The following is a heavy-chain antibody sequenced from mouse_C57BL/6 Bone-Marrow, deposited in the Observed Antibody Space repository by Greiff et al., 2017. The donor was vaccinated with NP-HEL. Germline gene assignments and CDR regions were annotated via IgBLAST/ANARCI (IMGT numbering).Heavy chain of an antibody. V-gene: IGHV14-3*01. CDR1: GFNIKNTY. D-gene: IGHD1-1*01. J-gene: IGHJ2*01. CDR3: ARCHYYGSSYLFDY. Sequence: EVKLVESVAELVRPGASVKLSCTASGFNIKNTYMHWVKQRPEQGLEWIGRIDPANGNTKYAPKFQGKATITADTSSNTAYLQLSSLTSEDTAIYYCARCHYYGSSYLFDYWGQGTTLTVSS. CDR2: IDPANGNT.